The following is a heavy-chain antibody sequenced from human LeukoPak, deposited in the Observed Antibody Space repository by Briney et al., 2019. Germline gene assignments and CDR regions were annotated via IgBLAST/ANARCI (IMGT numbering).Heavy chain of an antibody. V-gene: IGHV3-7*01. J-gene: IGHJ6*03. CDR1: GFTFSSYW. D-gene: IGHD2-2*01. CDR3: ARVPAATFRTYYYYYYMDV. CDR2: IKQDGSEK. Sequence: GGSLRLSCAASGFTFSSYWMSWVRQAPGMGLEWVANIKQDGSEKYYVDSVKGRFTISRDNAKNSLYLQMNSLRAEDTAVYYCARVPAATFRTYYYYYYMDVWGKGTTVTVSS.